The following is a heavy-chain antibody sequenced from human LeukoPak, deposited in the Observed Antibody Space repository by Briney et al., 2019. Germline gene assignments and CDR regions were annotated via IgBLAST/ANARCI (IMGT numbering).Heavy chain of an antibody. V-gene: IGHV3-33*01. CDR2: ILYDGSNK. J-gene: IGHJ4*02. CDR1: GFIFSSYG. CDR3: VRDGGAGFDC. Sequence: GRSLRLSCAASGFIFSSYGMHWVRQAPGKGLEWVAVILYDGSNKSYADSVKGRFTISRNDSKNTLYLQMDSLRAEDTAVYCCVRDGGAGFDCWGQGTLVTVSS. D-gene: IGHD1-14*01.